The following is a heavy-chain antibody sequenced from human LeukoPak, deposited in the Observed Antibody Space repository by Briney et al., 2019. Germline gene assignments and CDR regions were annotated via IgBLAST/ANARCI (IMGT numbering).Heavy chain of an antibody. CDR2: AVPIFRTEAYVRRLQHRPTTT. V-gene: IGHV1-69*06. Sequence: SVKVPCKASGGTSGGTSNNWASNWERQAPGQGLERVGGAVPIFRTEAYVRRLQHRPTTTTHAQKFKGRVTFTADRSTSTAYMELSSLTYADTAVYYCVLSTIRTVKSYGFNYFDRWGQGTLVTVSS. D-gene: IGHD3-16*02. CDR1: GGTSGGTSNNWA. CDR3: VLSTIRTVKSYGFNYFDR. J-gene: IGHJ4*02.